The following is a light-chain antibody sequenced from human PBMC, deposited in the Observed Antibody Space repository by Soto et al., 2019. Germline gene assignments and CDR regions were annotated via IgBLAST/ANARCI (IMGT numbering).Light chain of an antibody. CDR1: QSISSW. J-gene: IGKJ1*01. Sequence: DIQMTQSPSTLSASVGDRVTITCRSIQSISSWLAWYQHKPGKAPKLLIYKASSLESGVPSRFRGSGSGTEFTLTISSLNPDDFATYYCQQDNSYPWTFGHGTKVEIK. CDR2: KAS. V-gene: IGKV1-5*03. CDR3: QQDNSYPWT.